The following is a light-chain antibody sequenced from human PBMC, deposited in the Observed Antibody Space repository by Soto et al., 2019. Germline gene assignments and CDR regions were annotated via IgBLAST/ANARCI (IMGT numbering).Light chain of an antibody. J-gene: IGKJ1*01. CDR1: QSVSNNY. V-gene: IGKV3-20*01. Sequence: IMLTQSPGALSLSPGERATLSCKASQSVSNNYLAWYQQVPGQAPRLLIYGASNRATGSPDRFSGSGSGTDFTLTISRLEPEDCAVYCWQEYSISRTFGQGTKVDIK. CDR3: QEYSISRT. CDR2: GAS.